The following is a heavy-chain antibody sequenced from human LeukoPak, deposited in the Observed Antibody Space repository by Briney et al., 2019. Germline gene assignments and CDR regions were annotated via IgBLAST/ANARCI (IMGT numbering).Heavy chain of an antibody. J-gene: IGHJ5*02. CDR1: GYTFTGYY. CDR2: INPNSGGT. CDR3: ARDHSYCSSTSCYENWFDP. Sequence: GASVKVSCKASGYTFTGYYMHWVRQAPGQGLEWMGWINPNSGGTNYAQKFQGRVTMTRDTSISTAYMELSRLRSDDTAVYYCARDHSYCSSTSCYENWFDPWGQGTLVTLSS. V-gene: IGHV1-2*02. D-gene: IGHD2-2*01.